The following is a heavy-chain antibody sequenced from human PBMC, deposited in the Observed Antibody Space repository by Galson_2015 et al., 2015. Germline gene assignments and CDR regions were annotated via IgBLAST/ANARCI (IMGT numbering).Heavy chain of an antibody. CDR1: GSTFTGYY. J-gene: IGHJ4*02. V-gene: IGHV1-2*04. CDR3: ARGGDQWELLPFDY. D-gene: IGHD1-26*01. Sequence: SVKVSCKASGSTFTGYYMHWVRQAPGQGLEWMGWINPNSGGTNYAQKFQGWVTMTRDTSISTAYMELSRLRSDDTAVYYCARGGDQWELLPFDYWGQGTLVTVSS. CDR2: INPNSGGT.